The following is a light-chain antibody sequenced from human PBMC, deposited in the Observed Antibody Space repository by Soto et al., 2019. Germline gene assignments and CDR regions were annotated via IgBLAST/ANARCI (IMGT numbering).Light chain of an antibody. J-gene: IGLJ1*01. Sequence: QSVLTQPPSVSGAPGQRVTISCTGSSSNIGPRYDVHWYQPLPGAAPKLLIYANNNRPSGVPDRFSGSKSGTSASLAITGLQAEDETDYYCQSYDSTLSASYVFGTGTKVTVL. CDR2: ANN. CDR1: SSNIGPRYD. CDR3: QSYDSTLSASYV. V-gene: IGLV1-40*01.